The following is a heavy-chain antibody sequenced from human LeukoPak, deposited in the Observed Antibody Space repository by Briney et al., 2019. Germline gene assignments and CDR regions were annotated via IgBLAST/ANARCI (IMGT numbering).Heavy chain of an antibody. CDR3: ASGYGSGSYSRFDP. CDR1: GYTFTSYA. D-gene: IGHD3-10*01. CDR2: INTNTGNP. Sequence: ASVKVSCKASGYTFTSYAMNWVRQAPGQGLEWMGWINTNTGNPTYAQGFTGRFVFSLDTSVSTAYLQISSLKAEDTAVYYCASGYGSGSYSRFDPWGQGTLVTVSS. V-gene: IGHV7-4-1*02. J-gene: IGHJ5*02.